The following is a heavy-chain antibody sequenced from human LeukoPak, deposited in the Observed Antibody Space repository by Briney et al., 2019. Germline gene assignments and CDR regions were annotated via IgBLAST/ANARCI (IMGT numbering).Heavy chain of an antibody. CDR2: ISNTGSYT. J-gene: IGHJ4*02. CDR1: GFTFSDYY. Sequence: GGSLRLSCAASGFTFSDYYMSWIRQAPGKGLEWVSYISNTGSYTKYADSVKGRFTISRDNAKNSLYLQMDSLRAGDTAVYYCAKERAFGTWLGDYWGQGTPVTVSS. V-gene: IGHV3-11*05. D-gene: IGHD2/OR15-2a*01. CDR3: AKERAFGTWLGDY.